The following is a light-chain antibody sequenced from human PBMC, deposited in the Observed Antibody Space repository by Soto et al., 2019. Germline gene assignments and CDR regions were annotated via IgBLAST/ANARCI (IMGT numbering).Light chain of an antibody. Sequence: EIVMTQSPATLSASPGERATLSCRTSQSVGSNLAWYQQKPGQAPRLLISAASTWASGVPSRFSGSGSGTEFTLTISSLQSEDFAAYYCQQYYSWPRTFGQGTKVEIK. CDR2: AAS. CDR3: QQYYSWPRT. CDR1: QSVGSN. V-gene: IGKV3-15*01. J-gene: IGKJ1*01.